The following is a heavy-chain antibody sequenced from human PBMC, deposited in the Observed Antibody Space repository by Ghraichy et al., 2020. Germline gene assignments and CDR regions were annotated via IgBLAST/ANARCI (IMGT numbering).Heavy chain of an antibody. CDR2: ISSSSSYI. J-gene: IGHJ3*02. CDR1: GFTFSSYS. CDR3: ARDLSPPPMYSSSWYGDDAFDI. D-gene: IGHD6-13*01. Sequence: GGSLRLSCAASGFTFSSYSMNWVRQAPGKGLEWVSSISSSSSYIYYADSVKGRFTNSRDNAKNSLYLQMNSLRAEDTAVYYCARDLSPPPMYSSSWYGDDAFDIWGQGTMVTVSS. V-gene: IGHV3-21*01.